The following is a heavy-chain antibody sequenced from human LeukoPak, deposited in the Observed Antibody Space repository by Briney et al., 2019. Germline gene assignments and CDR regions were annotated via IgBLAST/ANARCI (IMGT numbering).Heavy chain of an antibody. D-gene: IGHD6-25*01. J-gene: IGHJ5*02. CDR2: IIPIFGTA. CDR1: GGTFSSYA. CDR3: ARAPRPQAAVDP. Sequence: SVKVSCKASGGTFSSYAVSWVRQAPGQGLEWMGGIIPIFGTANYAQKFQGRVTITADESTSTAYMELSSLRSEDTAVYYCARAPRPQAAVDPWGQGTPVTVPS. V-gene: IGHV1-69*13.